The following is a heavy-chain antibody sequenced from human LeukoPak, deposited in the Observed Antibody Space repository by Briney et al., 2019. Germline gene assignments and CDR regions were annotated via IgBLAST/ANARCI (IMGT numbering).Heavy chain of an antibody. J-gene: IGHJ4*02. CDR1: GYTFTSYD. Sequence: ASVTVSCKASGYTFTSYDINWVRQAPGQGLEWMGWMNPNSGNTGYAQKFQGRVTITRNTSISTAYMELSSLRSEDTAVYYCARGSLYCSSTSCPSNWGQGTLVTVSS. CDR2: MNPNSGNT. D-gene: IGHD2-2*01. CDR3: ARGSLYCSSTSCPSN. V-gene: IGHV1-8*01.